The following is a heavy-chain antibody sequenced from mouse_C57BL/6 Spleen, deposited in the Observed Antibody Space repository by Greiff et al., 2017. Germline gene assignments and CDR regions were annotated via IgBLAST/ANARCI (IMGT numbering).Heavy chain of an antibody. CDR3: ANNYYGSSYPWYFDV. Sequence: QVQLKESGPELVKPGASVKISCKASGYAFSSSWMNWVKQRPGKGLEWIGRIYPGDGDTNYNGKFKGKATLTADKSSSTAYMQLSSLTSEDSAVYFCANNYYGSSYPWYFDVWGTGTTVTVSS. D-gene: IGHD1-1*01. V-gene: IGHV1-82*01. J-gene: IGHJ1*03. CDR1: GYAFSSSW. CDR2: IYPGDGDT.